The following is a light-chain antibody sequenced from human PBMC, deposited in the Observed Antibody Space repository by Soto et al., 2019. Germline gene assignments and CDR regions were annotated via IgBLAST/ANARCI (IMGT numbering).Light chain of an antibody. V-gene: IGLV1-44*01. CDR2: TNT. CDR1: SSNVGGNP. CDR3: ASWDDSLNGPV. Sequence: QSVLAQPPSASGTPGQRVTISCCGSSSNVGGNPVNWYQHVPTTAPKLLIYTNTQRPSGGPDRFSGSKSGTSASLAISGLQSADEADYYCASWDDSLNGPVFGTGTRSPS. J-gene: IGLJ1*01.